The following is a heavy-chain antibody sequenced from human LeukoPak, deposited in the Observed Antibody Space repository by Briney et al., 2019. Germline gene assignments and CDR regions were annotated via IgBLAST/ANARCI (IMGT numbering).Heavy chain of an antibody. Sequence: GGSLRLSCAASGFTFSSYGMHWARQAPGKGLEWVAFIRYDGSNKYYADSVKGRFTISRDNSKNTLYLQMNSLRAEDTAVYYCAKGSSGWSTPIDYWGQETLVTVSS. CDR1: GFTFSSYG. D-gene: IGHD6-19*01. CDR3: AKGSSGWSTPIDY. CDR2: IRYDGSNK. J-gene: IGHJ4*02. V-gene: IGHV3-30*02.